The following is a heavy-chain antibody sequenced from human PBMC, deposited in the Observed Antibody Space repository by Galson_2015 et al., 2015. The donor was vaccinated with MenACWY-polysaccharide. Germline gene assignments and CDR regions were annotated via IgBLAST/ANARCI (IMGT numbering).Heavy chain of an antibody. J-gene: IGHJ4*02. CDR2: FDPEDGET. Sequence: SVKVSCKVSGYTPTELSMHWVRQAPGKGLEWMGGFDPEDGETIYAQKFQGRVTMTEDTSTDTAYMELSSLRSEDTAVYYCATGLFDSGSYWVCRYWGQGTLVTVSS. D-gene: IGHD1-26*01. V-gene: IGHV1-24*01. CDR3: ATGLFDSGSYWVCRY. CDR1: GYTPTELS.